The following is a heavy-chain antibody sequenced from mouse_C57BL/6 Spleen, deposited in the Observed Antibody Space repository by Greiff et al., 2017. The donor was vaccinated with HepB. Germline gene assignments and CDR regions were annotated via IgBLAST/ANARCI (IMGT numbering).Heavy chain of an antibody. V-gene: IGHV1-15*01. D-gene: IGHD1-1*01. CDR3: TVLLRSSWLAY. J-gene: IGHJ3*01. CDR2: IDPETGGT. Sequence: QVQLKQSGAELVRPGASVTLSCKASGYTFTDYEMHWVKQTPVHGLEWIGAIDPETGGTAYNQKFKGKAILTADKSSSTAYMELRSLTSEDSAVYYCTVLLRSSWLAYWGQGTLVTVSA. CDR1: GYTFTDYE.